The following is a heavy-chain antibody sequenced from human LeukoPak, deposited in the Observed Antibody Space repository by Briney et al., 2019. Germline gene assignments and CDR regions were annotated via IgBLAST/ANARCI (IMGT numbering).Heavy chain of an antibody. CDR3: AKDNDYYDSSGYFDY. Sequence: GRSLRLSCAASGFTFDDYAMHWVRQAPGKGLEWVSGISWNSGSIVYADSAKGRFTISRDNAKNSLYLQMNSLRAEDTALYYCAKDNDYYDSSGYFDYWGQGTLVTVSS. D-gene: IGHD3-22*01. V-gene: IGHV3-9*01. CDR2: ISWNSGSI. CDR1: GFTFDDYA. J-gene: IGHJ4*02.